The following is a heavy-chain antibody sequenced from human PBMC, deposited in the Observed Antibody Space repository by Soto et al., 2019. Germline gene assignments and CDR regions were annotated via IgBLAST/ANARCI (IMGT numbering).Heavy chain of an antibody. V-gene: IGHV4-39*01. J-gene: IGHJ4*02. CDR2: VYYSGST. CDR3: GRLEGLATISYYFDY. Sequence: QLQLQESGPGLVKPSETLSLTCTVSGVSVSSSSYYWGWVRQPPGKGLEWIGSVYYSGSTYYNPSLESRVTISVDKSKNQFSLKLMSLSAADTAVYYCGRLEGLATISYYFDYWGQGALVTVYS. D-gene: IGHD3-9*01. CDR1: GVSVSSSSYY.